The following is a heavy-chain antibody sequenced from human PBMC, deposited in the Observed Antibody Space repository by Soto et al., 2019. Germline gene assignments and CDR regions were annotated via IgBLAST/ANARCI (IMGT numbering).Heavy chain of an antibody. CDR2: ITGSGGNT. V-gene: IGHV3-23*01. J-gene: IGHJ4*02. D-gene: IGHD3-3*01. Sequence: GGSLRLSCRASGLIFSSYVMSWVRQAPGKGLEWVSSITGSGGNTHYADSVKGRFTISRDNSKSTLFLQVTGLGAEDTAVYYCARGLPDTVYGVLIRFDDWGQGTLVTVSS. CDR1: GLIFSSYV. CDR3: ARGLPDTVYGVLIRFDD.